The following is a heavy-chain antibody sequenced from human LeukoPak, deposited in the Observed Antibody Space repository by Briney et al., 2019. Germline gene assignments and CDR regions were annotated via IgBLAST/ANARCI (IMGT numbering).Heavy chain of an antibody. CDR1: GGTFNNSA. V-gene: IGHV1-69*05. CDR2: IMPLFGTA. J-gene: IGHJ5*02. CDR3: ARDVHGDYGSGWFDP. Sequence: SVKVSCKTSGGTFNNSAISWVRQAPRQGLEWLGGIMPLFGTAGYAQKFQGRVTITKDESTRTVYLELTSLTSDDTAVYYCARDVHGDYGSGWFDPWGQGTLVSVSS. D-gene: IGHD4-17*01.